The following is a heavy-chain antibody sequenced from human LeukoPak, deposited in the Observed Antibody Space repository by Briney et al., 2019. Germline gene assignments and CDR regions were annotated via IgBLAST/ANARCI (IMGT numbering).Heavy chain of an antibody. CDR1: GFSFSGHW. V-gene: IGHV3-74*01. CDR3: ARGPSSNWSGLDF. D-gene: IGHD6-13*01. Sequence: GGSLRLSGAASGFSFSGHWMHWARQLPGKGLVWVSRISPTGSTTSYADSVKGRFTVSRDNAKNTLYLQVNNLRAEDTVVYYCARGPSSNWSGLDFWGQGTLLTVSS. J-gene: IGHJ4*02. CDR2: ISPTGSTT.